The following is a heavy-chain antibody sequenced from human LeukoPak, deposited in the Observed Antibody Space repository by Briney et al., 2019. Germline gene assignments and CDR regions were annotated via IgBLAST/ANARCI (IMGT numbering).Heavy chain of an antibody. Sequence: GGSLRLSCAASGFTFRSYWMSWVRQAPGKGLEWVANIKQDGSEKYYVDSVKGRFTISRDNAKNSLYLQMNSLRAEDTAVYYCAREGRNYFDYWGQGTLVTVSS. CDR2: IKQDGSEK. CDR1: GFTFRSYW. J-gene: IGHJ4*02. CDR3: AREGRNYFDY. V-gene: IGHV3-7*01.